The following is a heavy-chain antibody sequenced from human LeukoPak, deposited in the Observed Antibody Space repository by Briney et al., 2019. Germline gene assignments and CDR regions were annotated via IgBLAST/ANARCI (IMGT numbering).Heavy chain of an antibody. J-gene: IGHJ4*02. V-gene: IGHV3-30*03. CDR3: ATSVRGETTRLYYFDY. CDR1: GFTFSSYG. CDR2: ISYDGSNK. D-gene: IGHD3-10*01. Sequence: PGGSLRLSCAASGFTFSSYGMHWVRQAPGKGLEWVAVISYDGSNKYYADSVKGRFTISRDNSKNTLYLQMNSLRAEDTAVYYCATSVRGETTRLYYFDYWGQGTLVTVSS.